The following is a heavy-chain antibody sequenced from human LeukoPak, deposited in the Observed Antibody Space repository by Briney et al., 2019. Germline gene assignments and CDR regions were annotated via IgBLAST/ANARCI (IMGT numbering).Heavy chain of an antibody. CDR1: GYTFTGHY. Sequence: ASVKVSCKASGYTFTGHYIHWVRQAPGQGLEWMGWINPKNAGTNYAQKFQGRVTMTRATSISTAYMELSRLRSDDTAVYYCARVRNVVVVNQFYFDYWGQGTLVTVSS. D-gene: IGHD3-22*01. V-gene: IGHV1-2*02. CDR2: INPKNAGT. CDR3: ARVRNVVVVNQFYFDY. J-gene: IGHJ4*02.